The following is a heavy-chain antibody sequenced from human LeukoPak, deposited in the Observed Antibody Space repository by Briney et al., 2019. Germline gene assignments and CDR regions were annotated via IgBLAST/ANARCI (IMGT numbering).Heavy chain of an antibody. Sequence: PSETLSLTCAVYGGSFSGYYWSWIRQPPGKGLEWIGESNHSGSTNYNPSLKSRVTISVDTSKNQFSLKLSSVTAADTAVYYCARVSSSWYQDWYFDLWGRGTLVTVPS. D-gene: IGHD6-13*01. CDR2: SNHSGST. V-gene: IGHV4-34*01. CDR1: GGSFSGYY. J-gene: IGHJ2*01. CDR3: ARVSSSWYQDWYFDL.